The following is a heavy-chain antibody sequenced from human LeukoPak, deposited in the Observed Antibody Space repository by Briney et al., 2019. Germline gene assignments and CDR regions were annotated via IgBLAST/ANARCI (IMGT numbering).Heavy chain of an antibody. CDR3: ARDALTFGGLPDY. J-gene: IGHJ4*02. CDR2: IIPKSGGT. D-gene: IGHD3-16*01. Sequence: ASVKVSCKASGYTFSDYYLHWVRQAPGQGPEWMGWIIPKSGGTNYAQKFQGRVTMTRDTSISTAYLELSSLRSDDTAVYYCARDALTFGGLPDYWGQGTLVTVSS. CDR1: GYTFSDYY. V-gene: IGHV1-2*02.